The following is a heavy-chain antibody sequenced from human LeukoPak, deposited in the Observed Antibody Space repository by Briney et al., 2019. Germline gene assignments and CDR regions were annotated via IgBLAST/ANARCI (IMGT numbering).Heavy chain of an antibody. V-gene: IGHV1-18*01. Sequence: GASVKVSCKASGGTFSSYAISWVRQAPGQGLEWMGWISAYNGNTNYAQKLQGRVTMTTDTSTSTAYMELSSLRSEDTAVYYCAREWRGSSGLLTHYWGQGTLVTVSS. CDR2: ISAYNGNT. CDR1: GGTFSSYA. J-gene: IGHJ4*02. D-gene: IGHD3-22*01. CDR3: AREWRGSSGLLTHY.